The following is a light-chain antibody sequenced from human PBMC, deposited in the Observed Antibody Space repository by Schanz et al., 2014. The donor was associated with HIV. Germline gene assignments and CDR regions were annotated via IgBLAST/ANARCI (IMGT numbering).Light chain of an antibody. V-gene: IGLV1-47*01. J-gene: IGLJ3*02. CDR3: AAWDDSLSSIL. CDR1: SSNIGTNF. CDR2: RNN. Sequence: QSVLTQPPSASGPPGQRVTISCSGSSSNIGTNFVYWYQQFPGRAPDLLIYRNNQRPSGIPDRFSGSKSGTSASLTIRGLRSEDEADYYCAAWDDSLSSILFGGGTKLTVL.